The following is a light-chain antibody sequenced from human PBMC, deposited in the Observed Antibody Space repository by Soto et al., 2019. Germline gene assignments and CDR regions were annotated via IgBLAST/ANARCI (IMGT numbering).Light chain of an antibody. J-gene: IGLJ3*02. Sequence: QSVLTQPPSASGTPGQRVTISCSGSSSNIGSNTVNWYQQVPGTAPKLLIYSNNQRPSGVPDRFSGSKSGTSGSLAISGLQSEDEADYYCAAWDDSLNGWVFGGGTKLTVL. CDR1: SSNIGSNT. CDR2: SNN. CDR3: AAWDDSLNGWV. V-gene: IGLV1-44*01.